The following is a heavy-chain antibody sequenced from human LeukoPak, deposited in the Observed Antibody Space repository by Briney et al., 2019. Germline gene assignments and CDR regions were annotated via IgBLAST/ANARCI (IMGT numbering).Heavy chain of an antibody. V-gene: IGHV4-39*01. CDR1: GGSISTSNYY. Sequence: SETLSLTCTVSGGSISTSNYYWGWIRQPPGKGLEWIGNIFYSGSTYYSPSLRSRVTISLDTSRNQFSLKLNSVTAADTAVYYCARLGWLQFDAFDIWGQGTMVTVSS. J-gene: IGHJ3*02. CDR2: IFYSGST. D-gene: IGHD5-24*01. CDR3: ARLGWLQFDAFDI.